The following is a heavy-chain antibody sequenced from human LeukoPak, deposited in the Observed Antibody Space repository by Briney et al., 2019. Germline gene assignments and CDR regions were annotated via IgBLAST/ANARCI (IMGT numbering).Heavy chain of an antibody. CDR3: ARATMYSSGVDY. Sequence: ASVKVSCKASGYTFTGYYMHWVRQAPGQGLEWMGWINPNSGGTNYAQKFQDWVTMTRDTSISTAYMELSRLRSDDTAVYYCARATMYSSGVDYWGQGTLVHVSS. CDR1: GYTFTGYY. CDR2: INPNSGGT. J-gene: IGHJ4*02. V-gene: IGHV1-2*04. D-gene: IGHD6-25*01.